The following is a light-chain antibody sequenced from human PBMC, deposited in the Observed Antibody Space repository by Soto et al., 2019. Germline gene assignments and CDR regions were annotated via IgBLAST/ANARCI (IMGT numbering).Light chain of an antibody. Sequence: AIRLPQPPSSLSASTGDRVTITARASQGISNYLAWYQQNPGKPPRVLIYGASNIQSGVPPRFSGRGSGTDFTLAISSLQPEDSATYYCLQYINYPWTFGQGTKVDIK. CDR3: LQYINYPWT. J-gene: IGKJ1*01. CDR2: GAS. CDR1: QGISNY. V-gene: IGKV1-8*01.